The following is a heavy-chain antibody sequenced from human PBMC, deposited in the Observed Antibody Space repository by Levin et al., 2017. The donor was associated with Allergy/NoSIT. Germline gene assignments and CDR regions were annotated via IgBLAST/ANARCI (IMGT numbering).Heavy chain of an antibody. D-gene: IGHD4-11*01. Sequence: GESLKISCAASGFIFSSYAMSWVRQAPGKGLEWVSVISGSGGDTYYADSVKGRFTISRDNSKNTLYLQMNSLRADDTAVYYCAKRGLYSDSSSTRPLIDYWGQGTLVTVSS. V-gene: IGHV3-23*01. CDR1: GFIFSSYA. CDR3: AKRGLYSDSSSTRPLIDY. CDR2: ISGSGGDT. J-gene: IGHJ4*02.